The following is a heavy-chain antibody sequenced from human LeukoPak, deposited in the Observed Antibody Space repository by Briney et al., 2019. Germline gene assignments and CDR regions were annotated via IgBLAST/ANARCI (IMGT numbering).Heavy chain of an antibody. J-gene: IGHJ5*02. CDR2: ISSSSSYI. D-gene: IGHD6-13*01. Sequence: GGSLRLSCAASGFTFSTYSMNWVRQAPGKGLEWVSSISSSSSYIYYADSVKGRFTISRDNATNSLYLQMNSLRAEDTAVYYCASSLAAAGTGGWFDPWGQGTLATVSS. CDR1: GFTFSTYS. CDR3: ASSLAAAGTGGWFDP. V-gene: IGHV3-21*01.